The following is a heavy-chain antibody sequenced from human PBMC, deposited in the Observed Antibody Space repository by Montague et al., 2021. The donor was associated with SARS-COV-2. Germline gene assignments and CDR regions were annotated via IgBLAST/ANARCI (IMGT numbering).Heavy chain of an antibody. CDR2: IYTSGGT. J-gene: IGHJ3*02. CDR3: ARGRGGYYDSSGYYRTGGAFDI. V-gene: IGHV4-61*02. D-gene: IGHD3-22*01. Sequence: TLSLTCTVSDDSISSGTYYWSWIRQPAGKGLEWIGRIYTSGGTNYNPSLKSRVAISVDTSKNQFSLKLSSVTDADTAVYYCARGRGGYYDSSGYYRTGGAFDIWGQGTMVTVSS. CDR1: DDSISSGTYY.